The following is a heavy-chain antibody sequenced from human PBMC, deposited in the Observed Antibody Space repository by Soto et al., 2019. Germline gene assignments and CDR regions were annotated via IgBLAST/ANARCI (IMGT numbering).Heavy chain of an antibody. J-gene: IGHJ4*02. Sequence: QVQLVQSGAEEKKPGASVKVSCKASGYTFTSYAMHWVRQAPGQRLEWMGWINAGNGNTTYSQKFQGRVTITRDTSASSAYMELSSLRPEDTAGYYFARRSGYSLIDDYWGQGTLGYVSA. CDR2: INAGNGNT. CDR1: GYTFTSYA. CDR3: ARRSGYSLIDDY. D-gene: IGHD3-3*01. V-gene: IGHV1-3*05.